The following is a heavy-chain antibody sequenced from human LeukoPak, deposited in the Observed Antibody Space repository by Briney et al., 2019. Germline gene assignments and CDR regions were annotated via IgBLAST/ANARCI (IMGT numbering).Heavy chain of an antibody. J-gene: IGHJ2*01. CDR3: AKDRTVVPLAYWYFDL. V-gene: IGHV3-23*01. D-gene: IGHD2-2*01. CDR2: IYGGGDST. CDR1: GFTFSSHA. Sequence: GGSLRLSCAASGFTFSSHAMTRFRQGPGKGLEWVSSIYGGGDSTFYADSVKGRFTISRDNSKYTLDLQMNSLRVEDSGMYYCAKDRTVVPLAYWYFDLWGRGTLVTVSS.